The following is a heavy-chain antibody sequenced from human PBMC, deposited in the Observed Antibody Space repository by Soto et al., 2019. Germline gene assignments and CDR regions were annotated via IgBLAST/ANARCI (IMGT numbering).Heavy chain of an antibody. J-gene: IGHJ4*02. V-gene: IGHV3-7*03. CDR1: GFTLSSYW. Sequence: HPGGSLRLSCAASGFTLSSYWMSWVRQAPGKGLEWVANIKQDGSEKYYVDSVKGRFTISRDNAKNSLYLQMNSLRAEDTAVYYCARGQPDHQLRFLEWLGQIPVGFDYWGQGTLVTVSS. CDR2: IKQDGSEK. CDR3: ARGQPDHQLRFLEWLGQIPVGFDY. D-gene: IGHD3-3*01.